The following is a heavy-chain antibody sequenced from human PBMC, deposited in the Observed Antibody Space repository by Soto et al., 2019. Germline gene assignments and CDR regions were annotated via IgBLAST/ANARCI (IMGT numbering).Heavy chain of an antibody. CDR2: ISSATSYT. CDR1: GFTFSDHY. J-gene: IGHJ4*02. V-gene: IGHV3-11*05. Sequence: QMQLVESGGGLVKPGGSLRLSCAASGFTFSDHYMSWIRQAPGRGLEWLSYISSATSYTNYADSVKGRFTISRDNAKNSLYLQMNNLRADDTAVYYCARGDSFADFWGQGTLVTVSS. D-gene: IGHD2-21*02. CDR3: ARGDSFADF.